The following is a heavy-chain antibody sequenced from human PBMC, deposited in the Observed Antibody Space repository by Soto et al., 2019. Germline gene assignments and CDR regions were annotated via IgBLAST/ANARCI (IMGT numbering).Heavy chain of an antibody. J-gene: IGHJ6*02. D-gene: IGHD3-22*01. V-gene: IGHV3-15*07. Sequence: GGSLRLSCAASGFTFSNAWMNLVRQAPGKGLEWVGRIKSKTDGGTTDYAAPVKGRFTISRDDSKNTLYLQMNSLKTEDTAVYYCTTDISELDYYDSSGYYYYGMDVWGQGTTVTVSS. CDR1: GFTFSNAW. CDR3: TTDISELDYYDSSGYYYYGMDV. CDR2: IKSKTDGGTT.